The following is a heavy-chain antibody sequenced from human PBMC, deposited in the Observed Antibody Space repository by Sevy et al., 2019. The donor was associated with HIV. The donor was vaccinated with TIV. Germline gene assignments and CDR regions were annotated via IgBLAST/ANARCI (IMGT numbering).Heavy chain of an antibody. Sequence: GSLRLSCAASGFTFSNTWMSWIRQAPGKGLEWVGRIKSKTDGGITDYAAPVKGRFGISRDDSKNTLYLQMSSLKTEDTALYYCTKVMEIGQELKSYYMDVWGKGTTVTVSS. CDR1: GFTFSNTW. V-gene: IGHV3-15*01. D-gene: IGHD3-10*01. CDR2: IKSKTDGGIT. CDR3: TKVMEIGQELKSYYMDV. J-gene: IGHJ6*03.